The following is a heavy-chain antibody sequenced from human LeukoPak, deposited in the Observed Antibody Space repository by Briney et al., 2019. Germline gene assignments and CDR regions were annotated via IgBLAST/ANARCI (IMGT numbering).Heavy chain of an antibody. CDR2: ISGSGGST. V-gene: IGHV3-23*01. CDR3: AKEAAVAGTNYYYMDV. Sequence: GGTLRLSCAASGFTFSSYGMSWVRQAPGKGLEWVSAISGSGGSTYYADSVKGRFTISRDNSKNTLYLQMNSLRAEDTAVYYCAKEAAVAGTNYYYMDVWGKGTTVTVSS. J-gene: IGHJ6*03. CDR1: GFTFSSYG. D-gene: IGHD6-19*01.